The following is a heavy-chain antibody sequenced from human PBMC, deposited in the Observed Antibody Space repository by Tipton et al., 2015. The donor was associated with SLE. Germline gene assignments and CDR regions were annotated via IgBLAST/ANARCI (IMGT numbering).Heavy chain of an antibody. CDR3: ARHFSGSYSFDY. CDR2: IHSSGGT. D-gene: IGHD1-26*01. J-gene: IGHJ4*02. CDR1: GGSISSYY. V-gene: IGHV4-4*07. Sequence: TLSLTCTVFGGSISSYYWSWIRQPAGKGLEWIGQIHSSGGTSYNPSLKSRVSISVDMSKNQVSLKLSSVTAADTALYYCARHFSGSYSFDYWGQGTLVTVSS.